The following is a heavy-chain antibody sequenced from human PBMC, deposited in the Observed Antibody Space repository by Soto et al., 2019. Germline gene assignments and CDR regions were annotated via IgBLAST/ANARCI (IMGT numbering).Heavy chain of an antibody. Sequence: PGGSLRLSCADSGFTFSSYWMSWVRQAPGQGLEWVANVKYDGSQTYYVGSVKGRFTVARDNSKNTLFLEMNSLRVEDTAVYFCAKDFKVSGSHYGTLNYYYGMDVWGQGTTVTVSS. CDR2: VKYDGSQT. CDR3: AKDFKVSGSHYGTLNYYYGMDV. D-gene: IGHD3-10*01. J-gene: IGHJ6*02. V-gene: IGHV3-7*01. CDR1: GFTFSSYW.